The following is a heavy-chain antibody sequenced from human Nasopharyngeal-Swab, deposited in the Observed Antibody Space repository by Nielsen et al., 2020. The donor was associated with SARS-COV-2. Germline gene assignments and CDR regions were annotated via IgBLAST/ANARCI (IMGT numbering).Heavy chain of an antibody. Sequence: GESLKISCAASGFTFISYSMNWVRQAPGKGLEWVSSISSSSSYIYYADSVKGRFTISRDNAKNSLYLQMNSLRAEDTAVYYCARADSSSWYFDYWGQGTLVTVSS. V-gene: IGHV3-21*01. D-gene: IGHD6-13*01. CDR1: GFTFISYS. J-gene: IGHJ4*02. CDR3: ARADSSSWYFDY. CDR2: ISSSSSYI.